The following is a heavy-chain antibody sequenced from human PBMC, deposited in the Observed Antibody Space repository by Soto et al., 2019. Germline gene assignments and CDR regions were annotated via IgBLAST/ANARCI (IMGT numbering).Heavy chain of an antibody. CDR3: AKDMGYDLSPLGYFDY. CDR2: ISWNSGSI. D-gene: IGHD5-12*01. Sequence: VSGGGLVQPGRSLRLSCAASGFTFDDYAMHWVRQAPGKGLEWVSGISWNSGSIGYADSVKGRFTISRDNAKNSLYLQMNSLRSEDTALYYCAKDMGYDLSPLGYFDYWGQGTLVTVSS. V-gene: IGHV3-9*01. CDR1: GFTFDDYA. J-gene: IGHJ4*02.